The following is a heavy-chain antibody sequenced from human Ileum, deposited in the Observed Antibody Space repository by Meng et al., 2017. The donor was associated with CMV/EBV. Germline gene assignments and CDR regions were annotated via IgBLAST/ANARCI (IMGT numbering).Heavy chain of an antibody. D-gene: IGHD2-8*02. V-gene: IGHV4-39*07. CDR2: IHNNVST. CDR1: GGSISSGSYH. CDR3: ARLSGGHACCGADY. J-gene: IGHJ4*02. Sequence: SETLSLTCTVSGGSISSGSYHWGWIRQTPGKGLEWVGSIHNNVSTQYSPSLNSRVTMSIDTYKNQLSLKLTSMTAADTAVYYCARLSGGHACCGADYWGQGTLVTVSS.